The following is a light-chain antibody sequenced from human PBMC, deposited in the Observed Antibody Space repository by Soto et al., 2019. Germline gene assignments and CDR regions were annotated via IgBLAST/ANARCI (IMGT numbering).Light chain of an antibody. CDR2: GAS. CDR1: QRVSSSY. V-gene: IGKV3-20*01. CDR3: QQYGSSPMYP. Sequence: EIVLTQSPGTLSLSPGERATLSCRASQRVSSSYLAWYQQKPGQAPRLLIYGASSRATGIPDMFSGSGSGADFTLTISRLVAEDFAVYYCQQYGSSPMYPFGQGTKLEIK. J-gene: IGKJ2*01.